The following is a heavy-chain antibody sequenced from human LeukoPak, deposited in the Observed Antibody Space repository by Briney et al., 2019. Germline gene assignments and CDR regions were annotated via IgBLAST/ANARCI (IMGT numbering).Heavy chain of an antibody. V-gene: IGHV3-23*01. CDR3: ATEIAVAGTSGLDY. D-gene: IGHD6-19*01. CDR2: ISGSGGST. J-gene: IGHJ4*02. Sequence: GGSLRLSCAASGFTFSSYAMSWVRQAPGKGLEWVSAISGSGGSTYYADSVKGRFTISRDNSKNTLYLQMNSLRAEDTAVYYCATEIAVAGTSGLDYWGQGTLVTVSS. CDR1: GFTFSSYA.